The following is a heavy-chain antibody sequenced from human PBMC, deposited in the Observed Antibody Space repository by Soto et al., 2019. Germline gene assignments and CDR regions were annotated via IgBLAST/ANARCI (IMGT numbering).Heavy chain of an antibody. J-gene: IGHJ6*02. D-gene: IGHD5-12*01. Sequence: QGQLVQSGAEVKKLGASVKVSCKASGCSFTAYGISWVREAPGQGLEGMGWISTYNGKTNDAQKLQGRVTMTTDTSTRTAYMELRSLRSDVTAGYYCARGSGYDADYYYGMDVWGQGTTVTVSS. V-gene: IGHV1-18*01. CDR2: ISTYNGKT. CDR3: ARGSGYDADYYYGMDV. CDR1: GCSFTAYG.